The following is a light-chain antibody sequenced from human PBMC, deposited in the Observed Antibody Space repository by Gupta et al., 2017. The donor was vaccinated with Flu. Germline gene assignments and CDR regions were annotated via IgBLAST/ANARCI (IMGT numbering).Light chain of an antibody. V-gene: IGLV7-46*01. CDR3: LVSYTLGRHV. Sequence: QDVVTQEPSLTVSPGGTVTLTCGSSTGPVTSDLYPYWFQQKPGQVPKTLIFDVSDKHSWTPARFTGSLIGGKAALTLSGAQPEDEADYYCLVSYTLGRHVFGGGTRLTVL. J-gene: IGLJ2*01. CDR1: TGPVTSDLY. CDR2: DVS.